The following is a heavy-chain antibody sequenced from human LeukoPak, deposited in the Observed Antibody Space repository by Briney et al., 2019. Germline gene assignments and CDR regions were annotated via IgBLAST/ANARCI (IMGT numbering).Heavy chain of an antibody. CDR1: GFTVSSNY. Sequence: PGRSLRLSCAASGFTVSSNYMSWDRQAPGKGLEWVSVIYSGGSTYYADSVKGRFTISRDNSKNTLYLQMNSLRAEDTAVYYCARDFRARRYGSGSYSVYWGQGTLVTVSS. CDR2: IYSGGST. D-gene: IGHD3-10*01. CDR3: ARDFRARRYGSGSYSVY. V-gene: IGHV3-53*01. J-gene: IGHJ4*02.